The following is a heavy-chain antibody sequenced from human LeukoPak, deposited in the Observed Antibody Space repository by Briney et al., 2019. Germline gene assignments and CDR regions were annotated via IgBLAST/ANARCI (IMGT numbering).Heavy chain of an antibody. V-gene: IGHV3-11*04. D-gene: IGHD3-22*01. Sequence: PGGSLRLSCAASGFTFSDYYMSWIRQAPGKGLEWVSYISSSGSTIYYADSVKGRFTISRDNAKNSLYLQMNSLRAEDTAVYYCARECYDSIWELDYFDYWGQGTLVTVSS. CDR2: ISSSGSTI. CDR3: ARECYDSIWELDYFDY. J-gene: IGHJ4*02. CDR1: GFTFSDYY.